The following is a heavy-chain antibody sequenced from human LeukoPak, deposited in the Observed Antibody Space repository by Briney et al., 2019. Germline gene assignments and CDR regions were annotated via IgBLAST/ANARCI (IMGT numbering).Heavy chain of an antibody. D-gene: IGHD3-10*01. V-gene: IGHV3-15*01. J-gene: IGHJ4*02. Sequence: GGSLRLSCAASGFTFSNAWMSWVRQAPGKGLEWVGRIKRKSDGGTTDYAAPMKGRFSISRDDSKNTLYLQMNSLKTEDTAVYYCATDPTLLWFGDFDFFDYWGQGTLVTVSS. CDR3: ATDPTLLWFGDFDFFDY. CDR1: GFTFSNAW. CDR2: IKRKSDGGTT.